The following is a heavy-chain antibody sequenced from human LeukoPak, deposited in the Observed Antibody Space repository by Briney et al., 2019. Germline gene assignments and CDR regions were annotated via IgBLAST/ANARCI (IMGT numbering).Heavy chain of an antibody. Sequence: AETLSLTCSVSGRSISRHDWTWLRQPPGKGLEWVGYTHFSGSSNYNPSLKSRATTSLEKRKNQIALTLTSVTAADTAVYFCARAKAAGSYDFWGQGTLVTVSS. CDR3: ARAKAAGSYDF. V-gene: IGHV4-59*11. D-gene: IGHD6-13*01. J-gene: IGHJ4*02. CDR2: THFSGSS. CDR1: GRSISRHD.